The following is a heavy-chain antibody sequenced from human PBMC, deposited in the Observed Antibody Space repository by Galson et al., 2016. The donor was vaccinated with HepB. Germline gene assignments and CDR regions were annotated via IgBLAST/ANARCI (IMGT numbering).Heavy chain of an antibody. V-gene: IGHV5-51*03. CDR2: IYPGDSDI. Sequence: QSGAEVKKPGDPLKISCRGSGYTFTKNWIGWVRQMPGKGLEWMGIIYPGDSDIRYNPSFQGQVTISADKSISTAYLQWSSLKASNTAMYYCARGNDYIWGSYRTYFDYWGRGTLVTVSS. D-gene: IGHD3-16*02. J-gene: IGHJ4*02. CDR1: GYTFTKNW. CDR3: ARGNDYIWGSYRTYFDY.